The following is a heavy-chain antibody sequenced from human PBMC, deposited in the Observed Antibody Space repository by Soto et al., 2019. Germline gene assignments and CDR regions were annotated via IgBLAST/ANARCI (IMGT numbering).Heavy chain of an antibody. CDR2: INHSGST. CDR3: AREGRRVYASSWAY. J-gene: IGHJ4*02. V-gene: IGHV4-34*01. CDR1: GGSFSGYS. D-gene: IGHD6-13*01. Sequence: QVQLQQWGAGLLKPSETLSLTCAVYGGSFSGYSWSWIRQPPGKGLEWIGEINHSGSTNCNPSLKSRVTISVDTSMNQFSLKLSSVTAADTAVYYCAREGRRVYASSWAYWGQGTLVTVSS.